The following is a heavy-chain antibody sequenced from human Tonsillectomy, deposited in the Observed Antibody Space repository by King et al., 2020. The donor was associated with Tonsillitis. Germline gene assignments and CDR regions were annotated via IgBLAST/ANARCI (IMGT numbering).Heavy chain of an antibody. CDR3: ARESGIRENRLQFSAYYCGLDV. D-gene: IGHD5-24*01. V-gene: IGHV3-30*04. CDR2: ISYDGSNK. Sequence: VQLVESGRGVVQPGRSLRLSCAASGFTFSSYPMHWVRQAPGKGLEWVAVISYDGSNKYYADSVKGRFTISRDNSKHTLYLQVNSLRAEDTAVYYCARESGIRENRLQFSAYYCGLDVWGQGTTVTVFS. CDR1: GFTFSSYP. J-gene: IGHJ6*02.